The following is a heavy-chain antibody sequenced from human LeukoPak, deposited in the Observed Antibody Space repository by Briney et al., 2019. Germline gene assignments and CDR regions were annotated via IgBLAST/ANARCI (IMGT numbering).Heavy chain of an antibody. CDR3: ARRYSSSWYVGFFDP. CDR1: GGSISSYY. J-gene: IGHJ5*02. V-gene: IGHV4-4*07. CDR2: IYTSGST. D-gene: IGHD6-13*01. Sequence: PSETLSLTCTVSGGSISSYYWSWIRQPAGKGLEWIGRIYTSGSTNYNPSLKSRVTMSVDTSKNQFSLRLSSVTAADTAIYYCARRYSSSWYVGFFDPWGQGTLVTVSS.